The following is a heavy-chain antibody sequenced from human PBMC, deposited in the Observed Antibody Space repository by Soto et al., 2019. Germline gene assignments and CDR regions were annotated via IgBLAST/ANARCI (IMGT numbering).Heavy chain of an antibody. Sequence: PGGSLRLSCAASGLTFSSYGMHWVRQAPGKGLEWVAVISYDGSNKYYADSVKGRFTISRDNSKNTLYLQMNSLRAEDTAVYYCAKDEEKARFGELLYEMRGAYNWLDPWGQGTLVTVYS. D-gene: IGHD3-10*01. CDR3: AKDEEKARFGELLYEMRGAYNWLDP. CDR1: GLTFSSYG. J-gene: IGHJ5*02. V-gene: IGHV3-30*18. CDR2: ISYDGSNK.